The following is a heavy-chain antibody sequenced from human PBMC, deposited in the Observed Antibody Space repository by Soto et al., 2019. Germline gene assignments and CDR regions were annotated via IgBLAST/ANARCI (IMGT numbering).Heavy chain of an antibody. V-gene: IGHV3-74*01. CDR3: VRDRSFVTGTAGDY. CDR1: GFTFSSHW. Sequence: EVQLVESGGAFVQPGGSLRLSCAASGFTFSSHWMHWVRQTPGKGLVWISRIRRDGDYSNHADAVKGRFTISRDNAKDTLYLQMHNLRPEDTGVYYCVRDRSFVTGTAGDYWGQGTLVTVSS. J-gene: IGHJ4*02. D-gene: IGHD1-1*01. CDR2: IRRDGDYS.